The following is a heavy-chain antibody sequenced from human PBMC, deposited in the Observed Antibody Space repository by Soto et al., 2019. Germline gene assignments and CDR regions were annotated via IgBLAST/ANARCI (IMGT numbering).Heavy chain of an antibody. J-gene: IGHJ4*02. V-gene: IGHV1-24*01. D-gene: IGHD3-10*01. CDR2: FDPEDGET. Sequence: ASVKVSCKVSGYTLTELSMHWVRQAPGKGLEWMGGFDPEDGETIYAQKFQGRVTMTEDTSTDTAYMELSSLRSEDTAVYYCATDSYYYGSGSYYFDYWGQGTMVTVSS. CDR3: ATDSYYYGSGSYYFDY. CDR1: GYTLTELS.